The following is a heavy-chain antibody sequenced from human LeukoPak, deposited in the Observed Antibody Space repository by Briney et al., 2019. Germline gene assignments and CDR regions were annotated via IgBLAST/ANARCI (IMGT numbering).Heavy chain of an antibody. CDR2: IYSGGST. D-gene: IGHD4-11*01. V-gene: IGHV3-53*01. CDR1: GFTSIAYA. Sequence: GGSLRLSCVGSGFTSIAYALTWARQAPGKGLEWVSVIYSGGSTYYADSVKGRFTISRDNSKNTLYLQMNSLRAEDTAVYYCASGSRLHETFDYWGQGTLVTVSS. J-gene: IGHJ4*02. CDR3: ASGSRLHETFDY.